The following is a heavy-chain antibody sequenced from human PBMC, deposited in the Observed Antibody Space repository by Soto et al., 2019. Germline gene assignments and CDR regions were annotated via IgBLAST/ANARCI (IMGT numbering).Heavy chain of an antibody. CDR3: ARGPSSGSYVWFDP. D-gene: IGHD3-10*01. V-gene: IGHV3-7*01. J-gene: IGHJ5*02. CDR2: IKQDGSEK. Sequence: VQLVESGGGLVQPGGSLRLSCAASGFTFSSYWMSWVRQAPGKGLEWVANIKQDGSEKYYVDSVKGRFTISRDNAESSLYLQMNSLRAEDTAVYYCARGPSSGSYVWFDPWGQGTLVTVSS. CDR1: GFTFSSYW.